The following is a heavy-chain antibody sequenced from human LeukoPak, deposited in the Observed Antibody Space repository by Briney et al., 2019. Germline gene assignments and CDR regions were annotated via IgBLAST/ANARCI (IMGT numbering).Heavy chain of an antibody. Sequence: GGSLRLSCAASGFSLSIYSMNWVRQAPGKGLEWVSYISSSSSTIYYADSVKGRFTISRDNAKNSLYLQMNSLRAEDTALYYCAKDISHLYGSGSSLDYWGQGTLVTVSS. J-gene: IGHJ4*02. CDR2: ISSSSSTI. CDR3: AKDISHLYGSGSSLDY. V-gene: IGHV3-48*04. CDR1: GFSLSIYS. D-gene: IGHD3-10*01.